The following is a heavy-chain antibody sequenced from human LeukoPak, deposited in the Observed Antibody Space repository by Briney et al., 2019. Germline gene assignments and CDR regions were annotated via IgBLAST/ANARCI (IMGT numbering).Heavy chain of an antibody. J-gene: IGHJ4*02. CDR2: ISWNSGSI. Sequence: GGSLRLSCAASGFTFDDYAMHWVRQAPGKGLEWVSGISWNSGSIDYADSVKGRFTISRDNAKNSLYLQMNSLRVEDTALYYCPKEVGTFEYWGQGTLVTVSS. CDR1: GFTFDDYA. CDR3: PKEVGTFEY. V-gene: IGHV3-9*01. D-gene: IGHD4-23*01.